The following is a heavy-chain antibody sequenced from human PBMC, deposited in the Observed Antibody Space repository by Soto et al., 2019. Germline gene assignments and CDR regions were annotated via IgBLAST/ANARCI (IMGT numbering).Heavy chain of an antibody. Sequence: ASVKVSCKASGYTFTSYYINWVRQATGQGLEWMGWMNPNSGNTGYAQKFQGRVTMTRNTSISTAYMELSSLRSEDTAVYYCARMAAAGVNWFDPWGQGTLVTVSS. D-gene: IGHD6-13*01. V-gene: IGHV1-8*01. CDR1: GYTFTSYY. CDR3: ARMAAAGVNWFDP. CDR2: MNPNSGNT. J-gene: IGHJ5*02.